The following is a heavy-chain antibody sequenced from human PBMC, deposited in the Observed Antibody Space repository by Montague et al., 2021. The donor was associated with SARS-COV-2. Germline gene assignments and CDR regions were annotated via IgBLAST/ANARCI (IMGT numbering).Heavy chain of an antibody. J-gene: IGHJ3*02. CDR3: ARRGYSNSRLDDAFDI. Sequence: SETLSLTCTVSSDSISISSSLSYWGWIRQPPGKGLEWIGSIYRSGYTLYSPSLKSRITMSVDTSKNQFSLELASVTAADTAVYYCARRGYSNSRLDDAFDIWGQGTMVIVSS. D-gene: IGHD6-13*01. V-gene: IGHV4-39*01. CDR1: SDSISISSSLSY. CDR2: IYRSGYT.